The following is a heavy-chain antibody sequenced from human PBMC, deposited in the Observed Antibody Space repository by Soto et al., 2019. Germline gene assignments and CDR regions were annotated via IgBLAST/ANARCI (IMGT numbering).Heavy chain of an antibody. Sequence: AGGAPRLSCAAPGFIFSSYFINRLRQAPGKGLEWVSYISISSSTRYYADSVRGRFTISRDNAKNSLYLQMNSLRDEDTAVYYCARGGGFFDYWGQGTLVTVSS. J-gene: IGHJ4*02. CDR2: ISISSSTR. CDR3: ARGGGFFDY. D-gene: IGHD3-10*01. V-gene: IGHV3-48*02. CDR1: GFIFSSYF.